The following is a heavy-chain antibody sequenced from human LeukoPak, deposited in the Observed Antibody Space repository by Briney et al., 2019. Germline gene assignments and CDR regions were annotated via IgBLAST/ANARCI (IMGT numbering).Heavy chain of an antibody. D-gene: IGHD3-22*01. Sequence: ASVKVSCKASGYTFTSYDINWVRQATGRGLEWMGWMNPNSGNTGYAQRLQGRVTLTRNNSINTAYMELSSLRSEDTAVYYCARGPYDSSGYRFDSWGQGTLVTVSS. V-gene: IGHV1-8*01. J-gene: IGHJ4*02. CDR1: GYTFTSYD. CDR3: ARGPYDSSGYRFDS. CDR2: MNPNSGNT.